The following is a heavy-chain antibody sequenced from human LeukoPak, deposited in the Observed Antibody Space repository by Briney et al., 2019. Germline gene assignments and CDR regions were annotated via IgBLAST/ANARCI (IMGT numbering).Heavy chain of an antibody. CDR3: ARASSRDGYNS. D-gene: IGHD5-12*01. J-gene: IGHJ5*02. Sequence: GGSLRLSCAASGFTFSNYWMHWVRQAPGKGLVWVSRINIDGSSTDYADSVKGRFTISRDNAKNTLYLQMNNLRAEDTAVYYCARASSRDGYNSWGQGTLVTVSS. CDR1: GFTFSNYW. V-gene: IGHV3-74*01. CDR2: INIDGSST.